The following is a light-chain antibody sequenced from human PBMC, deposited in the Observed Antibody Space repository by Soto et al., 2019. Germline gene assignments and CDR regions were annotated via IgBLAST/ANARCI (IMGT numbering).Light chain of an antibody. CDR2: DAS. CDR1: QTVRNNY. J-gene: IGKJ4*01. CDR3: QQFSSYPLT. Sequence: EFVLTQSPGTLSLSPGERATLSCRASQTVRNNYLAWYQQKPGQAPRLLIYDASSRATGIPDRFSVGWSGTDFTLTISRLEPEDFAVYYCQQFSSYPLTFGGGTKVDIK. V-gene: IGKV3-20*01.